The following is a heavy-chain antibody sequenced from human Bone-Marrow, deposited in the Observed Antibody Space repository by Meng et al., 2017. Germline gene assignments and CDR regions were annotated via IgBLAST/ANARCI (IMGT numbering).Heavy chain of an antibody. D-gene: IGHD3-22*01. J-gene: IGHJ4*02. CDR2: INPNSGGT. Sequence: HGQVVQSGAEVTKAGDSVQVSCTASGSTFTGYYMHWVRQAPGQGLEWMGRINPNSGGTNYAQKFQGRVTMTRDTSISTAYMELSRLRSDDTAVYYCARGDLGGYYDYWGQGTLVTVSS. CDR3: ARGDLGGYYDY. V-gene: IGHV1-2*06. CDR1: GSTFTGYY.